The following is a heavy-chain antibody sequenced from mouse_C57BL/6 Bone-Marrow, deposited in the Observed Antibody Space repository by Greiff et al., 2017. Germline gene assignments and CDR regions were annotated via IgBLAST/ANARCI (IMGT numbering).Heavy chain of an antibody. Sequence: EVKLMESGGGLVKPGGSLKLSCAASGFTFSDYGMHWVRLAPEKGLEWVAYISSGSSTIYYADTVKGRFTSSRDNAKNTLFLQMTSLRSEDTAMYYCARTIPMDYWGQGTSVTVSS. CDR3: ARTIPMDY. CDR2: ISSGSSTI. CDR1: GFTFSDYG. J-gene: IGHJ4*01. V-gene: IGHV5-17*01.